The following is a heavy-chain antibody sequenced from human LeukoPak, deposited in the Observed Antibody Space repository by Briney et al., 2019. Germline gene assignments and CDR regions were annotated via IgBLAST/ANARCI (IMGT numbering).Heavy chain of an antibody. V-gene: IGHV1-18*01. D-gene: IGHD1-26*01. CDR2: IGGYNGKT. Sequence: ASVKVSCKASGYTSTNYGISWVRQAPGQGLEWMGWIGGYNGKTKYLEKLQGRATMTTDTSTSTAYMELRSLRSDDTAVYYCARDRWSGATGDYHYYYGMDVWGQGTTVIVSS. CDR1: GYTSTNYG. CDR3: ARDRWSGATGDYHYYYGMDV. J-gene: IGHJ6*02.